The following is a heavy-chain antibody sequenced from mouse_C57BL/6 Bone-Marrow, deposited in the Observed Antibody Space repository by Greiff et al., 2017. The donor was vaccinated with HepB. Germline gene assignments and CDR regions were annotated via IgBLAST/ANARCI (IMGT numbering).Heavy chain of an antibody. CDR3: ARQGTFFAY. CDR1: GYTFTSYW. CDR2: IHPNSGST. D-gene: IGHD3-3*01. J-gene: IGHJ3*01. V-gene: IGHV1-64*01. Sequence: QVQLKQPGAELVKPGASVKLSCKASGYTFTSYWMHWVKQRPGQGLEWIGMIHPNSGSTNYNEKFKSKATLTVDKSSSTAYMQLSSLTSEDSAVYYCARQGTFFAYWGQGTLVTVSA.